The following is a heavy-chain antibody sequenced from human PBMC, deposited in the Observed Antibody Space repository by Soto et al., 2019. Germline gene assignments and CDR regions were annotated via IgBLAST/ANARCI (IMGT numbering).Heavy chain of an antibody. CDR3: AYRPGSSWYSGNNWFDP. CDR2: IYWDDDK. J-gene: IGHJ5*02. D-gene: IGHD6-13*01. Sequence: QITLKESGPTLVKPTQTLTLTCTFSGFSLSTSGVGVGWIRQPPGKALEWLALIYWDDDKRYSPSLKSRLTTNKDTSKNQVVLTVTNMDPVDTATYFCAYRPGSSWYSGNNWFDPWGQGTLVTVSS. V-gene: IGHV2-5*02. CDR1: GFSLSTSGVG.